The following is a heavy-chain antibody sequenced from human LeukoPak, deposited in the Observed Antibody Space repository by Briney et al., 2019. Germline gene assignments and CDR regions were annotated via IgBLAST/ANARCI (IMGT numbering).Heavy chain of an antibody. Sequence: SETLSLTCAVAGGSISSGGYSWSWLRQPPGKGLEWIGYIYYSGSTYYNPSLKSRVTISVDTSKNQFSLKLTSVTAADKAVYYCARDTGSGSGNYYIASNFDYWGQGTLVTVSP. V-gene: IGHV4-30-4*07. CDR1: GGSISSGGYS. CDR2: IYYSGST. CDR3: ARDTGSGSGNYYIASNFDY. D-gene: IGHD3-10*01. J-gene: IGHJ4*02.